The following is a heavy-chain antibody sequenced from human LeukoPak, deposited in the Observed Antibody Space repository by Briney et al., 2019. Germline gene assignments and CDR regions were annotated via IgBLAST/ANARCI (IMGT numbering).Heavy chain of an antibody. D-gene: IGHD1-7*01. CDR2: ISYDGSNK. V-gene: IGHV3-30*18. J-gene: IGHJ6*02. CDR1: GFTFSSYG. CDR3: AKELELYYYYGMDV. Sequence: GGSLRLSCAASGFTFSSYGMHWVRQAPGKGLEWVAVISYDGSNKYYADSVKGRSTISRDNSKNTLYLQMNSLRAEDTAVYYCAKELELYYYYGMDVWGQGTTVTVSS.